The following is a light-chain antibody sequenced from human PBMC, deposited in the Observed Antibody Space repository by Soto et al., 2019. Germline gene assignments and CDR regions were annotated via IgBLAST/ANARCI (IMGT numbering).Light chain of an antibody. CDR1: QGISRS. J-gene: IGKJ5*01. V-gene: IGKV1-12*01. CDR3: QQADTFPIT. Sequence: IQVTQYTSSLSASVGDRVTISCRASQGISRSLAWYQQKPGKAPKLLIYAASSLQSGVPSRFSGSGFGTDFTLTISSLQPEDSAIYYCQQADTFPITFGQGTRLEIK. CDR2: AAS.